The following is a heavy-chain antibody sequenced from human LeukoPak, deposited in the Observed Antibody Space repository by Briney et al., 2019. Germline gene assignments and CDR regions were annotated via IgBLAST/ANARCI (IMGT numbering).Heavy chain of an antibody. CDR2: IYYSGST. J-gene: IGHJ4*02. CDR3: ARHVGVAAAGFDY. CDR1: GGSISSNSYY. D-gene: IGHD6-13*01. V-gene: IGHV4-39*01. Sequence: SETLSLTCTVSGGSISSNSYYWGWIRQPPGKGLEWIGSIYYSGSTYYNPSLKSRVTISVDTSKNQFSLKLSSVTAADAAVYYCARHVGVAAAGFDYWGQGTLVTVS.